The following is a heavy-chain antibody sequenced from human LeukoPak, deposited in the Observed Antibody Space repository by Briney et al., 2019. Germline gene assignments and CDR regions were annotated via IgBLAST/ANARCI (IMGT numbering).Heavy chain of an antibody. D-gene: IGHD6-19*01. J-gene: IGHJ4*02. V-gene: IGHV4-59*01. CDR1: GGSISDYC. CDR2: IYYDGST. CDR3: ARGYSSGRIDY. Sequence: PSETLSLTCTVSGGSISDYCWSWIRQPPGKGLEWIAYIYYDGSTNYNPSLKSRVTISVDTSKNQFSLRLSSVTAADTAVYHCARGYSSGRIDYWGQGTLVTVSS.